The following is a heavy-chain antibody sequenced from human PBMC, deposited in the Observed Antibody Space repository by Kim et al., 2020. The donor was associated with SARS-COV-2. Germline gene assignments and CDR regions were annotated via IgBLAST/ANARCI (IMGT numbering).Heavy chain of an antibody. V-gene: IGHV3-48*03. J-gene: IGHJ4*02. CDR3: ARGTYYYDSSGYRY. D-gene: IGHD3-22*01. CDR1: GFTFSSYE. Sequence: GGSLRLSCAASGFTFSSYEMNWVRQAPGKGLEWVSYISSSGSTIYYADSVKGRFTISRDNAKNSLYLQMNSLRAEDTAVYYCARGTYYYDSSGYRYWGQGTLVTVSS. CDR2: ISSSGSTI.